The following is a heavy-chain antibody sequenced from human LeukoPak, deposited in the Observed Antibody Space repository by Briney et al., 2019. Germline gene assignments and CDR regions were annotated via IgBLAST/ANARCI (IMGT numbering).Heavy chain of an antibody. CDR2: IYYSGST. D-gene: IGHD3-10*01. CDR1: GGSISSSSYY. Sequence: SETLSLTCTVSGGSISSSSYYWGWIRQPPGKGLEWIGSIYYSGSTYYNPSLKSRVTISVDTSKNQFSLKLSSVTAADTAVYYCARDYYGSGSYYISWTYYYYGMDVWGQGTTVTVSS. V-gene: IGHV4-39*02. CDR3: ARDYYGSGSYYISWTYYYYGMDV. J-gene: IGHJ6*02.